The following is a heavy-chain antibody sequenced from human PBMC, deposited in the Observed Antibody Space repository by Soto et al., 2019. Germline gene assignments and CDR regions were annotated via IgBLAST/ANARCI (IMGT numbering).Heavy chain of an antibody. V-gene: IGHV1-2*04. D-gene: IGHD5-18*01. CDR2: INPNSGGT. CDR1: GYTFTGYY. J-gene: IGHJ5*02. CDR3: ARDQQPGFDP. Sequence: ASMKVSCKASGYTFTGYYMHWVRQAPGQGLEWMGWINPNSGGTNYAQKFQGWVTMTTDASTSTAYMELRSLRSDDTAVYYCARDQQPGFDPWGQGTLVTVSS.